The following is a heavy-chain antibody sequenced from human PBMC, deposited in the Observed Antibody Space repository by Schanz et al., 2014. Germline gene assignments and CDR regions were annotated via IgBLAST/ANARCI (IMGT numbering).Heavy chain of an antibody. Sequence: VHLLESGGGLVEPGGSLRLSCAASGFTFSSYSMSWVRQAPGKGLEWVSGFDAHDGRAYYADSAKGRFTISRDNSKNTLYLQMNSLRPEDTAVYYCAKYRGYYRVSGSYRELEYWGQGTLVTVSS. D-gene: IGHD3-10*01. V-gene: IGHV3-23*01. J-gene: IGHJ4*02. CDR1: GFTFSSYS. CDR2: FDAHDGRA. CDR3: AKYRGYYRVSGSYRELEY.